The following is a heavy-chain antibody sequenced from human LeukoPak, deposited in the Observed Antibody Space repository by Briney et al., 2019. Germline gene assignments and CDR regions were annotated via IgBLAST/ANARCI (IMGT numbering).Heavy chain of an antibody. D-gene: IGHD3-22*01. CDR2: ISTSSSFI. CDR1: GFTFSSYN. J-gene: IGHJ4*02. V-gene: IGHV3-21*01. CDR3: ARGWVTTPIDY. Sequence: PGGSLRLSCAASGFTFSSYNMNWVRQAPGKGLEWVSSISTSSSFIYYADSVKGRFTVSRDNAKNSLYLQMNSLRAEDTAVYYCARGWVTTPIDYWGQGTLVTVSS.